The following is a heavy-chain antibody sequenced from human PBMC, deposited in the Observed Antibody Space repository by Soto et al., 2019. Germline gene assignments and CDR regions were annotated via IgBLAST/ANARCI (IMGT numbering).Heavy chain of an antibody. J-gene: IGHJ4*02. Sequence: SDTLSVTFTVSGDSINNSYWSWIRQPPGKRLEWILNIYYTGTTTYNPSLESLVTMSVDTSKNQFSLKLNSVDAADTAVYYCAKYRRTEAEGCTLDXWGRGTLVPVSX. CDR1: GDSINNSY. V-gene: IGHV4-59*01. CDR2: IYYTGTT. CDR3: AKYRRTEAEGCTLDX. D-gene: IGHD6-13*01.